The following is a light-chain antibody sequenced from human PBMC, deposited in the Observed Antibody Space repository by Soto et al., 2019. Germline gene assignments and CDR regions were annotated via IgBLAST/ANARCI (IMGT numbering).Light chain of an antibody. CDR1: RSVSSNF. Sequence: EIVLTQSPGTLSLSPGERATLSCRASRSVSSNFLAWYQQKPGQAPRLLIYAASSRATGIPDRCSGSGSGTDVTLTISRLEPEDFAVYYCQQYGSSPPLTFGGGTRVEIK. J-gene: IGKJ4*01. V-gene: IGKV3-20*01. CDR3: QQYGSSPPLT. CDR2: AAS.